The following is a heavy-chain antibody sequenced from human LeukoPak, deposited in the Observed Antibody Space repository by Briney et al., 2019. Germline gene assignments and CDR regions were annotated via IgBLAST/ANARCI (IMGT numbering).Heavy chain of an antibody. CDR2: IYYSGST. J-gene: IGHJ4*02. CDR3: ASSSRGYYGSGSLLTY. V-gene: IGHV4-39*07. Sequence: PSETLSLTCTVSGGSISSSSYYWGWIRQPPGKGLEWIGSIYYSGSTYYNPSLKSRVTISVDTSKNQFSLKLSSVTAADTAVYYCASSSRGYYGSGSLLTYWGQGTLVTVSS. D-gene: IGHD3-10*01. CDR1: GGSISSSSYY.